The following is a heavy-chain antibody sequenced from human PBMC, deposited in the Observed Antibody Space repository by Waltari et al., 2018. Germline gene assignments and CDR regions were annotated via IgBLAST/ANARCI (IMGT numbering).Heavy chain of an antibody. J-gene: IGHJ2*01. V-gene: IGHV1-24*01. D-gene: IGHD5-18*01. CDR3: ATGAGYGHIRFLRYFDL. CDR2: FDPEDGET. CDR1: GYTLTELS. Sequence: QVQLVQSGAEVKKPGASVKVSCKVSGYTLTELSMHWVRQAPGKGLEWMGGFDPEDGETIYAQKFQGGVTMTEDTSTDTAYMELSGLRSEDTAVYYCATGAGYGHIRFLRYFDLWGRGTLVTVSS.